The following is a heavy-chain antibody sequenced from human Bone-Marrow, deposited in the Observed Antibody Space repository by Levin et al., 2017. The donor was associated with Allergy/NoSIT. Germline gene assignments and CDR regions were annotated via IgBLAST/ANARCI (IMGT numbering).Heavy chain of an antibody. CDR1: GFTFTSYA. J-gene: IGHJ4*02. V-gene: IGHV3-23*01. CDR2: ITGSGGNT. D-gene: IGHD1-26*01. CDR3: AKVEVGATGFY. Sequence: GASVKVSCPASGFTFTSYAMSWVRQAPGQGLEWVAAITGSGGNTNYADTVNDRVTIPRDTSTNTLYLQMNCLTAEDTAVYYCAKVEVGATGFYWGQGTLV.